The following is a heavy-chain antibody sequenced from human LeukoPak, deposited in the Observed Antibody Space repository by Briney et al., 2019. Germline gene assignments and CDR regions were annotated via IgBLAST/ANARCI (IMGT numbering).Heavy chain of an antibody. CDR2: IYYSGGT. V-gene: IGHV4-59*08. J-gene: IGHJ3*02. CDR3: ATTRILTYYDILTGYPPEAFDI. D-gene: IGHD3-9*01. CDR1: GGSISSYY. Sequence: SETLSLTCTVSGGSISSYYWSWIRQPPGKGLEWIGYIYYSGGTNYNPSLKSRVTISVDTSKNQFSLKLSSVTAADTAVYYCATTRILTYYDILTGYPPEAFDIWGQGTMVTVSS.